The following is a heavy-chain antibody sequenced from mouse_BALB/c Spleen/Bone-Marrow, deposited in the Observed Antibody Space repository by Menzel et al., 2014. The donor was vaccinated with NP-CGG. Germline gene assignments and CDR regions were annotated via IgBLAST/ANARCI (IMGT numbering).Heavy chain of an antibody. Sequence: EVKLVESGAELVKPGASVKLSCTASGFNIKDTYMYWVKQRPEQGLEWIGRIDPANGNTKYDPKFQDKATITADTSSNTAYLQLSSLTSEDTAVYYCATDSSGYLDYWAKAPLSQSPQ. V-gene: IGHV14-3*02. CDR3: ATDSSGYLDY. CDR1: GFNIKDTY. D-gene: IGHD3-2*01. CDR2: IDPANGNT. J-gene: IGHJ2*01.